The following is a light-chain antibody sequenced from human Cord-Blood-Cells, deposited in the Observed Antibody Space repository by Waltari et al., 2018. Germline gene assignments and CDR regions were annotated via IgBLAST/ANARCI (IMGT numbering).Light chain of an antibody. Sequence: QSALTQPASVSGSPGQSITISCTGTSSDVGSYNLVSWYQQHPGKAPKLMIYEGSKRPSGVSNRFSGSKHGNTASLTISGLQAEDEADYYCCSYAGSSTFVFGGGTKLTVL. J-gene: IGLJ2*01. CDR2: EGS. CDR3: CSYAGSSTFV. CDR1: SSDVGSYNL. V-gene: IGLV2-23*03.